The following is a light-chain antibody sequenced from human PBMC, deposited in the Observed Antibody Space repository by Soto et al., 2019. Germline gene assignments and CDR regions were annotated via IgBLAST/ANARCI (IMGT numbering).Light chain of an antibody. CDR3: SSYPSASTLLYL. V-gene: IGLV2-14*01. CDR1: SSDVGGYNY. Sequence: QSALTQPASVSGSPGQSITISCTGTSSDVGGYNYVSWYQQHPGIAPKLLIYGVTNRPSGVSTRFSGSKSGNTASLTISGLQAEDEAHYHCSSYPSASTLLYLFGTGTKLTVL. CDR2: GVT. J-gene: IGLJ1*01.